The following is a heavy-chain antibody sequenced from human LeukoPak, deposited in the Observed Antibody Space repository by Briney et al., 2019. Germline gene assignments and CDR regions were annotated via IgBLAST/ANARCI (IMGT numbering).Heavy chain of an antibody. Sequence: ASVKVSCKTAGGTLSSYVFSWVRQAPGQGLERMGGIIPIFDTAKYAQKFQGRVTITADESTSTAHMELSSLRSEDTAVYYCARHYGDYPVFDYWGQGTLVTVSS. J-gene: IGHJ4*02. V-gene: IGHV1-69*13. CDR2: IIPIFDTA. CDR3: ARHYGDYPVFDY. CDR1: GGTLSSYV. D-gene: IGHD4-17*01.